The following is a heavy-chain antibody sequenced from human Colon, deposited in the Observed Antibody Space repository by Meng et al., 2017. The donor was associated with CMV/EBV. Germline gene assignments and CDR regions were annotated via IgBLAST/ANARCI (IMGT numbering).Heavy chain of an antibody. CDR2: MYYSGST. Sequence: SSRTDSWAWIRQHPGKGLEWIASMYYSGSTYYSQSLKSRATISLDTSKTQFSLRLTSVTAADTAFYYCARQRDILTGYYTGYFDPWGQGTLVTVSS. CDR3: ARQRDILTGYYTGYFDP. J-gene: IGHJ5*02. V-gene: IGHV4-39*07. D-gene: IGHD3-9*01. CDR1: SSRTDS.